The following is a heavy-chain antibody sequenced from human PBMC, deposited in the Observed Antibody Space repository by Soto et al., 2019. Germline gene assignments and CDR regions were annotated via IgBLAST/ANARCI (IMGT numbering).Heavy chain of an antibody. CDR3: ARHRHPRGTVGATSPLDP. CDR1: GFSVSSNY. J-gene: IGHJ5*02. Sequence: GGSLRLSCAISGFSVSSNYLSWVRQAPGKGLEWVSVHYSGVSTYYADSVQGRFTISRDKSNNTLDLQMRRVRAEDTAVYFCARHRHPRGTVGATSPLDPCGQGTQVTVSS. V-gene: IGHV3-53*01. D-gene: IGHD1-26*01. CDR2: HYSGVST.